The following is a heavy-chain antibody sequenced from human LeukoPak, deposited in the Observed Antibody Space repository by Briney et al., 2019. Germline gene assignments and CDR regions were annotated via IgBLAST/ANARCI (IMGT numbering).Heavy chain of an antibody. D-gene: IGHD3-3*01. CDR1: GGSFSGYY. CDR2: INHSGST. V-gene: IGHV4-34*01. CDR3: ARWLLYYDFWSGYLSNWFDP. Sequence: SETLSLTCAVYGGSFSGYYWSRIRQPPGKGLEWIGEINHSGSTNYNPSLKSRVTISVDTSKNQFSLKLSSVTAADTAVYYCARWLLYYDFWSGYLSNWFDPWGQGTLVTVSS. J-gene: IGHJ5*02.